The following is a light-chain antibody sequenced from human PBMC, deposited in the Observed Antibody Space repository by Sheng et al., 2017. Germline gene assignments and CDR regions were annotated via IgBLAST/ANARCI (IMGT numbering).Light chain of an antibody. Sequence: QSALTQPRSVSGSPGQSVTISCTGTSSDIGCYKYVSWYQQRPGKAPKLMIYHVNERPSGVPDRLSGSKTGNTASLTISGLQAEDEADYYCCSFAGRHTYVFGSGTAVTVL. V-gene: IGLV2-11*01. CDR3: CSFAGRHTYV. CDR1: SSDIGCYKY. CDR2: HVN. J-gene: IGLJ1*01.